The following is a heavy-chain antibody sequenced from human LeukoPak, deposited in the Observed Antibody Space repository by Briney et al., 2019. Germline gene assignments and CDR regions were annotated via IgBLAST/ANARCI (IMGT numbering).Heavy chain of an antibody. Sequence: HSGGSLRLSCAASGFTFSDYRMNWVRQAPGKGLEWISYISNDLSTIHYAASVKGRFTISRDNARNSLYLQMDSLRAEDTAVYYCASPAAGTDAFDIWGQGTMVTVSS. CDR3: ASPAAGTDAFDI. D-gene: IGHD6-13*01. CDR2: ISNDLSTI. J-gene: IGHJ3*02. V-gene: IGHV3-48*04. CDR1: GFTFSDYR.